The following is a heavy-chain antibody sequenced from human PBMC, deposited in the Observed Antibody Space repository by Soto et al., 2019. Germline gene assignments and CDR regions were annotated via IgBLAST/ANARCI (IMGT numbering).Heavy chain of an antibody. J-gene: IGHJ6*02. V-gene: IGHV3-30*18. CDR1: GFTFSSYG. D-gene: IGHD3-3*01. CDR3: AKDFSQYDFWSGYFPSYYYYYGMDV. CDR2: ISYDGSNK. Sequence: QVQLVESGGGVVQPGRSLRLSCAASGFTFSSYGMHWVRQAPGKGLEWVAVISYDGSNKYYADSVKGRFTISRDNSKNTLYLQMNSLRAEDTAVYYCAKDFSQYDFWSGYFPSYYYYYGMDVWGQGTTVTVSS.